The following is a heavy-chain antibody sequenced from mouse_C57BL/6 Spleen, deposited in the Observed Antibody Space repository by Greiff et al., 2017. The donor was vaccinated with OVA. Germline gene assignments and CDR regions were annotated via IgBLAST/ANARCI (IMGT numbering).Heavy chain of an antibody. CDR3: ARSYYGSSRGFAY. CDR1: GYTFTSYW. V-gene: IGHV1-55*01. CDR2: IYPGSGST. Sequence: QVQLQQPGAELVKPGASVKMSCKASGYTFTSYWITWVKQRPGQGLEWIGDIYPGSGSTNYNEKFKDKATLTVDKSSSTAYMQLSSLTSEDSAVYYCARSYYGSSRGFAYWGQGTLVTVSA. J-gene: IGHJ3*01. D-gene: IGHD1-1*01.